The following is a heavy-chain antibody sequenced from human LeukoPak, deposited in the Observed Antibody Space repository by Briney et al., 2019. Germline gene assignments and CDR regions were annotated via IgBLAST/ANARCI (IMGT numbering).Heavy chain of an antibody. CDR1: GFTFSSYW. V-gene: IGHV3-7*01. J-gene: IGHJ6*02. CDR3: AREVQGGYYDSWSGYYGGLYYGMDV. Sequence: GGSLRLSCAASGFTFSSYWMSWVRQAPGKGLEWVANIKQDGSEKYYVDSVKGRFTISRDNAKSSLYLQMNSLRAEDTAVYYCAREVQGGYYDSWSGYYGGLYYGMDVWGQGTTVTVSS. CDR2: IKQDGSEK. D-gene: IGHD3-3*01.